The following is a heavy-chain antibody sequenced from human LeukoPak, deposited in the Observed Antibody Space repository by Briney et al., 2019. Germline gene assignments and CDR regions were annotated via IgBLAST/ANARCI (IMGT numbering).Heavy chain of an antibody. J-gene: IGHJ6*02. CDR1: GASFSGYY. D-gene: IGHD3-3*02. V-gene: IGHV4-34*01. CDR2: INHSGST. Sequence: SETLSLTCAVYGASFSGYYWSWIRQPPGKGLEWIGEINHSGSTNYNPSLKSRVTISVDTSKNQFSLKLSSVTAADTAVYYCARGALGYGMDVWGQGTTVTVSS. CDR3: ARGALGYGMDV.